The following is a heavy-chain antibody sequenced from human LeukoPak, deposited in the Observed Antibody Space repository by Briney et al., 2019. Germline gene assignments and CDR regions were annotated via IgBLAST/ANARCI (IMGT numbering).Heavy chain of an antibody. CDR2: IYYSGST. D-gene: IGHD4-23*01. J-gene: IGHJ6*02. CDR1: GGSISSYY. CDR3: ARQGGKPYYYYGMDV. Sequence: KASQTLSLTCTVSGGSISSYYWSWIRQPPGKGLEWIGYIYYSGSTNYNPSLKSRVTISVDTSKNQFSLKLSSVTAADTAVYYCARQGGKPYYYYGMDVWGQGTTVTVSS. V-gene: IGHV4-59*08.